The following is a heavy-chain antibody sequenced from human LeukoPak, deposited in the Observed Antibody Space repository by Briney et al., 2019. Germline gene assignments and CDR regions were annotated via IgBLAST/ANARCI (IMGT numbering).Heavy chain of an antibody. D-gene: IGHD3-9*01. Sequence: LTGGSLRLSCAASGFTFSSYAMSWVRQAPGKGLEWVSAISGSGGSTYYADSVKGRFTISRDNSKNTLYLQMNSLRAEDTAVYYCANILSIVYYTDVWGKGTTVTVSS. V-gene: IGHV3-23*01. J-gene: IGHJ6*03. CDR1: GFTFSSYA. CDR3: ANILSIVYYTDV. CDR2: ISGSGGST.